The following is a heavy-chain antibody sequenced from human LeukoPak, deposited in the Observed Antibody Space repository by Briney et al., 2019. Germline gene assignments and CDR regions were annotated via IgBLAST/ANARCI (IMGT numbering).Heavy chain of an antibody. CDR2: IIPTFGIP. D-gene: IGHD1-26*01. CDR1: GGSFSNYA. J-gene: IGHJ6*02. Sequence: SVKVSCKTSGGSFSNYAITWVRQAPGQGLEWMGGIIPTFGIPNYAQKFQGRITITADESTSTAYMELSSLRSEDTAVYYCARERSPDYYYGMDVWGQGTTVTVSS. CDR3: ARERSPDYYYGMDV. V-gene: IGHV1-69*13.